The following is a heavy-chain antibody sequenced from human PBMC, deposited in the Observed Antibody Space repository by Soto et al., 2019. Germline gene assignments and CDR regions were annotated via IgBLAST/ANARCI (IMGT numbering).Heavy chain of an antibody. CDR2: INHSGST. D-gene: IGHD3-10*01. CDR1: GGSFSGYY. J-gene: IGHJ6*03. V-gene: IGHV4-34*01. Sequence: TSETLSLTCAVYGGSFSGYYWSWIRQPPGEGLEWIGEINHSGSTNYNPSLKSRVTISVDTSKNQFSLKLSSVTAADTAVYYCARQNYYYGAGSLIYYYYYYMDVRGKRTTVTVSS. CDR3: ARQNYYYGAGSLIYYYYYYMDV.